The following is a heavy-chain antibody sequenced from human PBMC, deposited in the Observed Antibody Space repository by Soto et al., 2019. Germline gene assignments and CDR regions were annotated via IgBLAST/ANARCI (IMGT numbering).Heavy chain of an antibody. D-gene: IGHD2-21*01. CDR2: ISYDGSNK. J-gene: IGHJ4*02. V-gene: IGHV3-30*03. CDR1: GFTFSSYG. CDR3: ARALLFDY. Sequence: QVQLVESGGGVVQPGRSLRLSCAASGFTFSSYGMHWVRQAPGKGLEWEAVISYDGSNKYYADSVKGRFTISRDNSKNTLYLQMNSLRAEDTAVYYCARALLFDYWGQGTLVTVSS.